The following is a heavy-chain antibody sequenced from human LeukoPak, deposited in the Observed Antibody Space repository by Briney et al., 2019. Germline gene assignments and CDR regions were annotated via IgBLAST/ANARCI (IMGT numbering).Heavy chain of an antibody. CDR2: IYYSGST. CDR1: GGSISSSSYY. CDR3: ARDYARFQLSYFDY. V-gene: IGHV4-39*02. J-gene: IGHJ4*02. Sequence: SETLSLTCTVSGGSISSSSYYWGWIRQPPGKGLEWIGSIYYSGSTYYNPSLKSRVTISVDTSKNQFSLKLSSVTAADTAVYYCARDYARFQLSYFDYWGQGTLVTVSS. D-gene: IGHD3-16*01.